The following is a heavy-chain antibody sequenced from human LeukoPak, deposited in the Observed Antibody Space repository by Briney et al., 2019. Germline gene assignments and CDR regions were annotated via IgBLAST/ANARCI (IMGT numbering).Heavy chain of an antibody. CDR2: INPSGGST. CDR1: GYTFTSYY. J-gene: IGHJ6*02. Sequence: ASVKVSCKASGYTFTSYYMHWVRQAPGQGLEWMGIINPSGGSTSYAQKFQGRVTMTRDTSTSTVYMELSSLGSEDTAVYYCARDEPTYSSSPPYYYGMDVWGQGTTVTVSS. V-gene: IGHV1-46*01. CDR3: ARDEPTYSSSPPYYYGMDV. D-gene: IGHD6-6*01.